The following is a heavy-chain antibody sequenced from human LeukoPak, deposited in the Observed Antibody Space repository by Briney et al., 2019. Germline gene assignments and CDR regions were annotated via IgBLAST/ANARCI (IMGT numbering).Heavy chain of an antibody. D-gene: IGHD3-10*01. V-gene: IGHV4-59*01. CDR1: GGSINNYY. Sequence: PSETLSLTCTVFGGSINNYYWSWIRQPPGKGLEWVGYIYYSGSTNYNPSLKSRVTISVDTSKNQFSLKLSSVTAADTAVYYCAREKSYGSGRDWFDPWGQGTLVTVSS. J-gene: IGHJ5*02. CDR2: IYYSGST. CDR3: AREKSYGSGRDWFDP.